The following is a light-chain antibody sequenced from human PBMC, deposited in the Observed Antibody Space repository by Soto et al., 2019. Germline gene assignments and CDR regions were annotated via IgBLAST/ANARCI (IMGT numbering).Light chain of an antibody. V-gene: IGKV2-30*01. J-gene: IGKJ5*01. CDR3: MQATHWPIT. Sequence: DAVMTQSPLSLPVTLGQPSSISCSSNESLVYSDGIAYFSWFQQRPGRSPRRLIYKVSNRDSGVPARFSGSGSGTDFALKISRVEADDVGVYYCMQATHWPITFGQGTRLEI. CDR1: ESLVYSDGIAY. CDR2: KVS.